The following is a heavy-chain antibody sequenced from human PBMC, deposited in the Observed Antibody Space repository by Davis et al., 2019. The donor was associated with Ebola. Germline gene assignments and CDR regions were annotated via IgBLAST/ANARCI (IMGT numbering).Heavy chain of an antibody. D-gene: IGHD2-21*02. CDR2: IYYNGYT. Sequence: MPSETLSLTCTVSGGSISDYYWSWIRQSPGKGLEWIGYIYYNGYTYYNPSLKSRVTISVDTSKNQFSLKMNSVTDADTAVYYCAGTWGDLYNRFDPWGQGTLVTVSS. CDR3: AGTWGDLYNRFDP. J-gene: IGHJ5*02. CDR1: GGSISDYY. V-gene: IGHV4-59*01.